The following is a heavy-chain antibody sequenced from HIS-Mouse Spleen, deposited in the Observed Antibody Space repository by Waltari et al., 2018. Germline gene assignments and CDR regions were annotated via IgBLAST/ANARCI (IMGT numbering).Heavy chain of an antibody. J-gene: IGHJ6*02. CDR3: ARGPNSSGWYYYYYGMDV. CDR2: RNPNSGNT. Sequence: QVQLVQSGAEVKKPGASVKVSCKASGYTFTSYDINWVRQATGQGLEWMGWRNPNSGNTGYAQKFQGRVTMTRNTSISTAYMELSSLRSEDTAVYYCARGPNSSGWYYYYYGMDVWGQGTTVTVSS. CDR1: GYTFTSYD. D-gene: IGHD6-19*01. V-gene: IGHV1-8*01.